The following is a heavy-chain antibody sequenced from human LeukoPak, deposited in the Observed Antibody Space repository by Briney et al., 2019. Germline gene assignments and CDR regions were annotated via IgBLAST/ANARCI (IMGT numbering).Heavy chain of an antibody. Sequence: GGSLRLSCAASGFTFSSYWMSWVRQAPGKGLEWLANIKQDGSEKYYVDSVKGRFTVSKDNSKNTLYIQMNSLRAEDTAVYYCATGGRYYYDQWGQGTLVTVSS. CDR1: GFTFSSYW. V-gene: IGHV3-7*01. J-gene: IGHJ4*02. CDR2: IKQDGSEK. CDR3: ATGGRYYYDQ. D-gene: IGHD3-22*01.